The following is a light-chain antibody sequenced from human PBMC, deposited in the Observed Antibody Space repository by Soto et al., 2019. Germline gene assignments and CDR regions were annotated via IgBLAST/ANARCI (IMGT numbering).Light chain of an antibody. CDR2: DAS. J-gene: IGKJ2*01. CDR3: HQRSTWPHT. Sequence: EIVLTQSPATLSLSPGERATLSCRASQTVSSYLAWYQQKPGQAPRLLIYDASNRATGIPDRFSGSGSGTDFTLTISSLEPEDFAVYYCHQRSTWPHTFGQGTKLDI. V-gene: IGKV3-11*01. CDR1: QTVSSY.